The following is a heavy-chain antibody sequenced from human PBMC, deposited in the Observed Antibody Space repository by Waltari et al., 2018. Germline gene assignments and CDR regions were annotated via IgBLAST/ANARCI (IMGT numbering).Heavy chain of an antibody. J-gene: IGHJ6*02. CDR2: IYTSGST. CDR3: ASGLIIAVAGTFYYYGMDV. D-gene: IGHD6-19*01. V-gene: IGHV4-4*07. Sequence: QVQLQESGPGLVKPSETLSLTCTVPGGSISSYYWSWIRQPAGKGLEWIGRIYTSGSTNYNPSLKSRVTMSVDTSKNQFSLKLSSVTAADTAVYYCASGLIIAVAGTFYYYGMDVWGQGTTVTVSS. CDR1: GGSISSYY.